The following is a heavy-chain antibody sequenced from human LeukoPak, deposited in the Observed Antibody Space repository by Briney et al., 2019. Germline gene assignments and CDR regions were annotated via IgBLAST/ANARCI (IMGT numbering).Heavy chain of an antibody. V-gene: IGHV3-23*01. CDR3: AKSNSSDWNYFDY. J-gene: IGHJ4*02. D-gene: IGHD6-19*01. CDR1: GFTFSSYA. CDR2: ISGSGGST. Sequence: PGGSLRLSCAASGFTFSSYALSWVRQAPGKGLEWVSAISGSGGSTYYADSVKGRFTISRDNSKNTPYLQMNSLRAEDTAVYYCAKSNSSDWNYFDYWGQGTLVTVSS.